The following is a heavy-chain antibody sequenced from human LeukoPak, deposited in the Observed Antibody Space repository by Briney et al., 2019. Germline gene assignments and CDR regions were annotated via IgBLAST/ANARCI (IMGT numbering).Heavy chain of an antibody. Sequence: ASVKVSCKASGYTFTGYYMRWVRQAPGQGLEWMGWINPNSGGTNYAQKFQGRVTMTRDTSISTAYMELSRLRSDDAAVYYCARDLDGGWYDYWGQGTLVTVSS. CDR3: ARDLDGGWYDY. D-gene: IGHD6-19*01. J-gene: IGHJ4*02. V-gene: IGHV1-2*02. CDR2: INPNSGGT. CDR1: GYTFTGYY.